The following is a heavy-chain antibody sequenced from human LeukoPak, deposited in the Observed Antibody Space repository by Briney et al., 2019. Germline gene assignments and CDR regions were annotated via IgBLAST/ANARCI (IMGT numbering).Heavy chain of an antibody. D-gene: IGHD6-13*01. CDR2: IKSKTDGGTT. Sequence: GGSLRLSCAASGFTFSNAWMSWGRQAPGKGLEWVGRIKSKTDGGTTDYAAPVKGRFTISRDDSKNTLYLQMNSLKTEDTAVYYCTTDQLAAAGTDWFDPWGQGTLVTVSS. J-gene: IGHJ5*02. CDR3: TTDQLAAAGTDWFDP. V-gene: IGHV3-15*01. CDR1: GFTFSNAW.